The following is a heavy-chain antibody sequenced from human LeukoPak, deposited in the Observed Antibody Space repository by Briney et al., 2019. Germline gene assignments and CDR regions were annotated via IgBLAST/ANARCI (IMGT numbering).Heavy chain of an antibody. J-gene: IGHJ4*02. CDR2: INRSGVT. CDR3: TRVSVAGAFVD. CDR1: RYSINSVSSSFF. D-gene: IGHD6-19*01. Sequence: TSETLSLTCAVSRYSINSVSSSFFWGWIRQPPGKGLEWIGSINRSGVTYYNPSLKSRVAISVDTSTNHFSPSLNSVTAADTAVYYCTRVSVAGAFVDWGQGTVVTVSS. V-gene: IGHV4-38-2*01.